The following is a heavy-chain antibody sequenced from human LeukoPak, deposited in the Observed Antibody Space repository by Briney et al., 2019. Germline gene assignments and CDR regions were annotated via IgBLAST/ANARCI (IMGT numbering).Heavy chain of an antibody. CDR2: IRYDGSNK. D-gene: IGHD1-26*01. CDR3: AKDPQWELPSPFDH. CDR1: GFTFRSYG. V-gene: IGHV3-30*02. Sequence: GGSLRLSCAASGFTFRSYGMSWVRQAPGKGLEWVAFIRYDGSNKCYADSVKGRFTISRDNSKNTLYLLMNSLRAEDTAVYYCAKDPQWELPSPFDHWGQGTLVTVSS. J-gene: IGHJ4*02.